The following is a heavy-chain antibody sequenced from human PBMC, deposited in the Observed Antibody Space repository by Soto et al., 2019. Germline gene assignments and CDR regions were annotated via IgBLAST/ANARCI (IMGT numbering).Heavy chain of an antibody. CDR2: IADDGSNK. CDR1: GFTFSSYA. D-gene: IGHD4-4*01. CDR3: ARPLWRDDYNFVYFDL. V-gene: IGHV3-30-3*01. J-gene: IGHJ2*01. Sequence: QVQLVESGGGVVQPGRSLRLSCAASGFTFSSYAMHWVRQAPGKGLEWVAVIADDGSNKYYADAVKGRFTISRDKSTTTLYLQMNSLRTEETGVSYCARPLWRDDYNFVYFDLWGPGTLVNVSS.